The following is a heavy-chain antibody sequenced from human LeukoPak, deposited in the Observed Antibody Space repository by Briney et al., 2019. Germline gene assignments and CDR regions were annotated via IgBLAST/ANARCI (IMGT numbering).Heavy chain of an antibody. Sequence: ASVKVSCKASGGTFSSYAISWVRQAPGQGLEWMGIINPTGGSTTYAQKFQGRVTMTRDTSTSTVYMELSSLRSDDTAVYYCARTAARRFDYWGQGALVTVSS. V-gene: IGHV1-46*01. D-gene: IGHD6-6*01. CDR3: ARTAARRFDY. CDR2: INPTGGST. CDR1: GGTFSSYA. J-gene: IGHJ4*02.